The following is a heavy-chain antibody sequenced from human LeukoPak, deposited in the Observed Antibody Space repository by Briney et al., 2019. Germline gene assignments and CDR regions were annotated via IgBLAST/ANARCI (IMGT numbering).Heavy chain of an antibody. D-gene: IGHD2-21*02. Sequence: PGGSLRLSCAASGFTVSSNYMSWVRQAPGKGLEWVSVIYSGGSTYYADSVKGRFTISRDNSKNTLYLQMNSLRAEDTAVYYCARDALCGGDCYHDYWGQGTLVTVSS. J-gene: IGHJ4*02. CDR2: IYSGGST. V-gene: IGHV3-66*02. CDR1: GFTVSSNY. CDR3: ARDALCGGDCYHDY.